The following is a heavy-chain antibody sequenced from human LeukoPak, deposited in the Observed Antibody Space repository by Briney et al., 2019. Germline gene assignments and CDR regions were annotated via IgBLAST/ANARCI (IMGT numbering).Heavy chain of an antibody. J-gene: IGHJ4*02. CDR2: INHSGST. CDR3: ARGPGFGSTYDSSGYYRGGFDY. V-gene: IGHV4-34*01. D-gene: IGHD3-22*01. CDR1: GGSFSGYY. Sequence: DPSETLSLTCAVYGGSFSGYYWSWIRQPPGKGLEWIGEINHSGSTNYNPSLKSRVTISVDTSKNQFSLKLSSVTAADTAVYYCARGPGFGSTYDSSGYYRGGFDYWGQGTLVTVSS.